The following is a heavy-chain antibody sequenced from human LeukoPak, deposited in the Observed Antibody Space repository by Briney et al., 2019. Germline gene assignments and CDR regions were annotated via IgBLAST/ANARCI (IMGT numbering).Heavy chain of an antibody. J-gene: IGHJ4*02. V-gene: IGHV4-59*01. CDR2: IYYSGST. CDR1: GGSISSEY. CDR3: ARTIVVARAFEH. D-gene: IGHD3-22*01. Sequence: ETLSLTCTLSGGSISSEYWSWIRQPPGKGLEWIGYIYYSGSTNYNPSLKSRVTISVDTSKNQFSLKLSSVTAADTAVYYCARTIVVARAFEHWGQGTLVTVSS.